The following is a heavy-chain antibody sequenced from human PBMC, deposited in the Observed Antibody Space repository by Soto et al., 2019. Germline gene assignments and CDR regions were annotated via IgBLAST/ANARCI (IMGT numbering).Heavy chain of an antibody. CDR2: IYYSGST. J-gene: IGHJ6*02. Sequence: SETLSLTCTVSGGSISSGGYYWSWIRQHPGKGLEWIGYIYYSGSTYYNPSLKSRVTISVDTSKNQFPLKLSSVTAADTAVYYCARDGGFVVVPAEGYGMDVWGQGTTVTVSS. CDR3: ARDGGFVVVPAEGYGMDV. D-gene: IGHD2-2*01. V-gene: IGHV4-31*03. CDR1: GGSISSGGYY.